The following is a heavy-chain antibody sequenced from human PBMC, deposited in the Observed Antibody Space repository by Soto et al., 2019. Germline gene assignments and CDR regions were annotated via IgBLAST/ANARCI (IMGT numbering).Heavy chain of an antibody. D-gene: IGHD6-19*01. CDR1: GFTFTSYA. J-gene: IGHJ4*02. CDR3: VKEGYMRSDWYGQFDY. V-gene: IGHV3-64D*06. Sequence: GGSLRLSCSASGFTFTSYAMHWVRQAPGKGLEFVSAISSYGADTYYADSVKGRFAISRDNSKNTLYLQMSSLRAEDTALYYCVKEGYMRSDWYGQFDYWGQGALVTVSS. CDR2: ISSYGADT.